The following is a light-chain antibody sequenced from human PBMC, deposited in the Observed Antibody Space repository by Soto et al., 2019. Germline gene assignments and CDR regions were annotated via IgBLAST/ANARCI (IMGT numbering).Light chain of an antibody. Sequence: QPVLTQSPFASASLGASVKLTCTLSSGHSNYAIAWHQQQPEKGPRCLMKLNSNGSHSKGDGIPDRFSGSSSGAERYLTISSLQSEDEADYYCQTWGTGPWVFGGGTQLTVL. J-gene: IGLJ3*02. CDR2: LNSNGSH. V-gene: IGLV4-69*01. CDR3: QTWGTGPWV. CDR1: SGHSNYA.